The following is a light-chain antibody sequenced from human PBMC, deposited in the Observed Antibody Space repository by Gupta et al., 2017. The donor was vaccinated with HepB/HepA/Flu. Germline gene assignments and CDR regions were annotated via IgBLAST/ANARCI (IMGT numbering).Light chain of an antibody. CDR1: HDISSW. V-gene: IGKV1D-12*01. CDR2: TAS. CDR3: QQANSVPVT. J-gene: IGKJ5*01. Sequence: VGDRVTITCRASHDISSWLAWFQQRPGKAPKLLIYTASSLQSGVPSRFSGSGSGTDFTLTISSLQPEDVATYFCQQANSVPVTFGRGTQVEIK.